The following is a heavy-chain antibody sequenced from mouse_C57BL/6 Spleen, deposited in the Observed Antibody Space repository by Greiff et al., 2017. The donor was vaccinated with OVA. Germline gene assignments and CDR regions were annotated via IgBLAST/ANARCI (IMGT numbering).Heavy chain of an antibody. V-gene: IGHV1-69*01. CDR2: IDPSDSYT. CDR3: ARGRRYFDY. J-gene: IGHJ2*01. CDR1: GYTFTSYW. Sequence: QVQLQQPGAELVMPGASVKLSCKASGYTFTSYWMHWVKQRPGQGLEWIGEIDPSDSYTNYNQKFKGKSTLTVDKSSSTAYMQLSSLTSEDSAVYYCARGRRYFDYRGQGTTLTVSS.